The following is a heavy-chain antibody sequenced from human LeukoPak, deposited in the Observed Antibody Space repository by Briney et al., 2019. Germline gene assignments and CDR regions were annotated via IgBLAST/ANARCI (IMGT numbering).Heavy chain of an antibody. J-gene: IGHJ4*02. D-gene: IGHD2-15*01. CDR2: IYSGGST. CDR3: ARSGLTCSGGSCYGDDY. V-gene: IGHV3-53*01. Sequence: GSLRLSCAASGFTVSSNYMSWVRQAPGKGLEWVSVIYSGGSTYYADSVKGRFTISRDNSKNTLYLQMNSLRAEDTAVYYCARSGLTCSGGSCYGDDYWGQGTLVTVSS. CDR1: GFTVSSNY.